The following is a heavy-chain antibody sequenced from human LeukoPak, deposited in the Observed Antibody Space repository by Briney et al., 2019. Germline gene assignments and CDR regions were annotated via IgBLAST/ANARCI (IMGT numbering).Heavy chain of an antibody. J-gene: IGHJ4*02. V-gene: IGHV1-69*06. CDR1: GGTLSSYA. CDR2: IIPIFGTA. Sequence: GSSVKVSCKASGGTLSSYAISWVRQAPGQALEWMGGIIPIFGTANYAQKFQGRVTITADKSTSTAYMELSSLRSEDTAVYYCARSTYCSSTSCLLVFDYWGQGTLVTVSS. CDR3: ARSTYCSSTSCLLVFDY. D-gene: IGHD2-2*01.